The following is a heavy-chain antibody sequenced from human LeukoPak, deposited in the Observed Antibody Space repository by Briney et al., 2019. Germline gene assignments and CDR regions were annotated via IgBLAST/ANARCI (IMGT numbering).Heavy chain of an antibody. D-gene: IGHD5-12*01. Sequence: GGSLRLSCAASGFTFNTQSMNWVRQAPGKGLEWLSAISSSGGHIYYAGSVQGRFTISRDDAKESVYPQLNSLRAEETAVYYCAIGLGWITPGAPNVELWGHETLVTFYS. CDR1: GFTFNTQS. J-gene: IGHJ4*01. V-gene: IGHV3-21*01. CDR3: AIGLGWITPGAPNVEL. CDR2: ISSSGGHI.